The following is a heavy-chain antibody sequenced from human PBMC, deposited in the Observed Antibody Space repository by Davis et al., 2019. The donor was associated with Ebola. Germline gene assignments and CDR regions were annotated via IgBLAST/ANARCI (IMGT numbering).Heavy chain of an antibody. CDR1: GGAVTRGGYF. CDR2: IYSSGDI. CDR3: ARVGDFQGVY. V-gene: IGHV4-61*08. J-gene: IGHJ4*02. Sequence: PSETLSLTCAVSGGAVTRGGYFWAWIRQPPGKGLEWIGYIYSSGDIHLSPSLKSRVSMFRDTSKNQFSVALTSVTAADTAVYYCARVGDFQGVYWGQGILVTVSS. D-gene: IGHD2-8*01.